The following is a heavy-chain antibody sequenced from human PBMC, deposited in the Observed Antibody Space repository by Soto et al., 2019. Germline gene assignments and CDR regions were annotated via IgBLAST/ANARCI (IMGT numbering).Heavy chain of an antibody. CDR3: ARVSGIYYYGMDV. D-gene: IGHD3-10*01. CDR2: IYYSGST. V-gene: IGHV4-59*12. CDR1: GDSISSYY. Sequence: SETLSLTCTVSGDSISSYYWSWIRQPPGKGLEWIGYIYYSGSTNYNPSLKSRVTISVDTSKNQFSLKLSSVTAADTAVYYCARVSGIYYYGMDVWGQGPTVT. J-gene: IGHJ6*02.